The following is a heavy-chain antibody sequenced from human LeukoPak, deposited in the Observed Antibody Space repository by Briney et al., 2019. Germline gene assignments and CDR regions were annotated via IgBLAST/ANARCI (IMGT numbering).Heavy chain of an antibody. D-gene: IGHD6-13*01. CDR2: ISAYNGNT. Sequence: ASVKVSSKASGYTFTIYGISWVRQAPGQGLEWMGWISAYNGNTNYAQKLQGRVTMTTDTSTSTAYMELRSLRSDDTAVYYCARVSTGIAAAGLYYYYYYMDVWGKGTTVTVSS. J-gene: IGHJ6*03. CDR1: GYTFTIYG. CDR3: ARVSTGIAAAGLYYYYYYMDV. V-gene: IGHV1-18*01.